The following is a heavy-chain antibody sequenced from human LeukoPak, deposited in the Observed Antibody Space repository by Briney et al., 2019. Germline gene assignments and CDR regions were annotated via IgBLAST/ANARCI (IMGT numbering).Heavy chain of an antibody. CDR1: GYTFTSYY. CDR2: INPSGGST. CDR3: ARVSLDFWSGYRGFDI. V-gene: IGHV1-46*01. Sequence: ASVKVSCKASGYTFTSYYMHWVRQAPGQGLEWMGIINPSGGSTSYAQKFQGRVTMTRDTSTSTVYMELSSLRSDDTAVYYCARVSLDFWSGYRGFDIWGQGTMVTVSS. J-gene: IGHJ3*02. D-gene: IGHD3-3*01.